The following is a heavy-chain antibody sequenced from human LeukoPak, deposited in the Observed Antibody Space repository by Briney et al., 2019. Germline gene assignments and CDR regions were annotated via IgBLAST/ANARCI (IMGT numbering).Heavy chain of an antibody. CDR2: IWYHGGNE. V-gene: IGHV3-33*08. CDR1: GFTFSSYW. D-gene: IGHD2/OR15-2a*01. J-gene: IGHJ5*02. Sequence: GGSLRLSCAASGFTFSSYWMSWIRQAPGKGLEWVAVIWYHGGNENYADSVKGRFTISRDTSKNTLYLQMNSLRAEDTAMYYCARDVDTTSHLNWFDPWGQGTLVTVSS. CDR3: ARDVDTTSHLNWFDP.